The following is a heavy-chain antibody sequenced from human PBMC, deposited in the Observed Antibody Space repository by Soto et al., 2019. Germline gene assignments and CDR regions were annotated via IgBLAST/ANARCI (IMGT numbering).Heavy chain of an antibody. D-gene: IGHD5-18*01. CDR3: ARGPGYTTIFDD. V-gene: IGHV4-59*11. Sequence: SETLSLTCTVSGVSISSHYWTWIRQPPGKGLEWIGYISDTGSTNFNPSLKSRVTISRDTSKNHFSLKLSSVTAADTAVYYCARGPGYTTIFDDWGQGTLVTVSS. CDR1: GVSISSHY. J-gene: IGHJ4*02. CDR2: ISDTGST.